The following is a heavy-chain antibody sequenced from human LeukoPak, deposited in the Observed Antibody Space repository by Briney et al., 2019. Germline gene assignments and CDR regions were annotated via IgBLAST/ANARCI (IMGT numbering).Heavy chain of an antibody. V-gene: IGHV1-2*02. Sequence: ASVKVSCKASGGTFSSYAISWVRQAPGQGLEWMGGINPNTGATTYAQTFQGRVTMTRDTSISTAYMELSSLRSDDTAVYYCARDPLATYGPNWALDIWGQGTMVTVSS. CDR2: INPNTGAT. CDR3: ARDPLATYGPNWALDI. D-gene: IGHD3-10*01. CDR1: GGTFSSYA. J-gene: IGHJ3*02.